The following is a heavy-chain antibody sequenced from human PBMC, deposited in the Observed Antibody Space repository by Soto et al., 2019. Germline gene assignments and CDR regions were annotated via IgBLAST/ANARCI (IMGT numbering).Heavy chain of an antibody. CDR2: MNPNSGNT. CDR1: GYTFTSYD. Sequence: ASVKVSCKASGYTFTSYDINWVRQATGQGLEWMGWMNPNSGNTGYAQKFQGRVTRTRNTSMSTAYMELSSLRSEDTAVYYCARVMGYSSSWYAFDIWGQGTMVTVSS. CDR3: ARVMGYSSSWYAFDI. D-gene: IGHD6-13*01. J-gene: IGHJ3*02. V-gene: IGHV1-8*01.